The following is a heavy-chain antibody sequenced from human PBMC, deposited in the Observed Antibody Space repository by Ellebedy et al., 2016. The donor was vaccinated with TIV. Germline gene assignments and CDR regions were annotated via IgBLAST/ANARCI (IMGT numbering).Heavy chain of an antibody. CDR3: ARLGVIAAAGASDY. CDR1: GFPFSGYY. D-gene: IGHD6-13*01. Sequence: PGGSLRLSCAASGFPFSGYYMSWFRQAPGKGPEWVSYISYSGDLMYYADSVKGRVTTSRDNAEHSLYLQMNSLRAEDTAVYYCARLGVIAAAGASDYWGQGTLVIVSS. CDR2: ISYSGDLM. V-gene: IGHV3-11*01. J-gene: IGHJ4*02.